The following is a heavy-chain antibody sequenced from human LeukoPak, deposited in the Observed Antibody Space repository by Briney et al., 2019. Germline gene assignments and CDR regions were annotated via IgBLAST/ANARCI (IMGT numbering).Heavy chain of an antibody. CDR1: GGSISSYY. J-gene: IGHJ4*02. V-gene: IGHV4-59*01. Sequence: SETLSLTCTVSGGSISSYYWSWIRQPPGKGLEWIGYIYYSGSTNYNPSLKSRVTISVDTSKNQFSLKLSSVTAADTAVYYCARGYSSGWDIDYWGQGTWSPSPQ. CDR2: IYYSGST. D-gene: IGHD6-19*01. CDR3: ARGYSSGWDIDY.